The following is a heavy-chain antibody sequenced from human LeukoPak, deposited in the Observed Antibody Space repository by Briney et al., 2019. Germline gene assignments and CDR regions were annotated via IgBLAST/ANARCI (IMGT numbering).Heavy chain of an antibody. CDR3: AKGEASYYSDSRGYIY. CDR2: ISGSGGST. CDR1: GFTFSSYA. D-gene: IGHD3-22*01. V-gene: IGHV3-23*01. Sequence: GGSLRLSCAASGFTFSSYAMSWVRQAPGKGLEWVSAISGSGGSTYYADSVKGRFTISRDNSKNTLYLQMNSLRAEDTAVYYCAKGEASYYSDSRGYIYWGQGTLVTVSS. J-gene: IGHJ4*02.